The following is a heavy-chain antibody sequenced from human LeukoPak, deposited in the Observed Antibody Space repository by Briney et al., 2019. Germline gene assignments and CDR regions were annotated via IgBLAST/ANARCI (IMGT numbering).Heavy chain of an antibody. CDR1: GFTFSSYG. CDR3: AKVPYGDYVFAFDY. CDR2: ISYDGSNK. J-gene: IGHJ4*02. Sequence: GGSLRLSCAASGFTFSSYGMHWVRQAPGKGLEWVAVISYDGSNKYYADSVKGRFTISRDNSKNTLCLQMNSLRAEDTAVYYCAKVPYGDYVFAFDYWGQGTLVTVS. V-gene: IGHV3-30*18. D-gene: IGHD4-17*01.